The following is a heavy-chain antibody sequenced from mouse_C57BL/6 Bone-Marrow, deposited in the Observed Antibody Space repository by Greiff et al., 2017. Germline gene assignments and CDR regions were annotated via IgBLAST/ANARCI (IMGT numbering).Heavy chain of an antibody. CDR2: IDPENGDT. V-gene: IGHV14-4*01. CDR3: TTNYGSSLFAD. Sequence: EVQLQQSGAELVRPGASVKLSCTASGFNIKDDYMHWVKQRPEQGLEWIGWIDPENGDTEYASKFQGKATITADTSSNTAYLQLSSLTSEDTAVYYCTTNYGSSLFADWGQGTLVTVSA. J-gene: IGHJ3*01. CDR1: GFNIKDDY. D-gene: IGHD1-1*01.